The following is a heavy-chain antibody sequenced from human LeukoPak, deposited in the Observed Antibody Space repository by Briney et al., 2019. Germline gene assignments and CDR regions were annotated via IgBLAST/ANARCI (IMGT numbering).Heavy chain of an antibody. D-gene: IGHD3-22*01. V-gene: IGHV3-48*01. CDR1: GFTFSSYS. Sequence: GGSLRLSCAASGFTFSSYSMNWVRQAPGKGLEWVSYISSSSSTIYYADSVKGRFTISRDNAKNSLYLQKNSLGAEDTAVYYCARAGRSGYYYSSFGYWGRGTLVTVSS. CDR2: ISSSSSTI. J-gene: IGHJ4*02. CDR3: ARAGRSGYYYSSFGY.